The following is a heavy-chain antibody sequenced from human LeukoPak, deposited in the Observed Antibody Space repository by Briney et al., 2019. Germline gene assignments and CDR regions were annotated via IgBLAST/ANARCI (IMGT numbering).Heavy chain of an antibody. CDR2: IRSNSEDI. V-gene: IGHV1-2*06. J-gene: IGHJ4*02. D-gene: IGHD1-26*01. Sequence: ASVKVSCKASGYTFSGDYMHWVRQAPGQGLEWMGRIRSNSEDIQYAQKFQGRVTMTWDTSTSTAYMELTRLTSGDTAVYYCAREPKQVIREFDYWGQGTLVTVSS. CDR3: AREPKQVIREFDY. CDR1: GYTFSGDY.